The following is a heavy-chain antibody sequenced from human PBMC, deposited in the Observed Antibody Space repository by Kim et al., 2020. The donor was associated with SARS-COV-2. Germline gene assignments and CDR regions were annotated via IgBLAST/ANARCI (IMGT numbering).Heavy chain of an antibody. CDR3: ARGSGYASGLWSYYYYGMDV. J-gene: IGHJ6*02. Sequence: RVTISVDTSKNQFSLKLSSVTAADTAVYYCARGSGYASGLWSYYYYGMDVWGQGTTVTVSS. V-gene: IGHV4-39*07. D-gene: IGHD5-12*01.